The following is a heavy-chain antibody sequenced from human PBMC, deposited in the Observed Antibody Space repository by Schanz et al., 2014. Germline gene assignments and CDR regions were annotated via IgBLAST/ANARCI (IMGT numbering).Heavy chain of an antibody. V-gene: IGHV1-2*04. CDR1: GYTFTTYY. D-gene: IGHD5-12*01. J-gene: IGHJ4*02. CDR2: INPNSGTT. Sequence: QVQLVQSGAEVKKPGASVKVYCKASGYTFTTYYLHWVRQAPGQGLEWMGWINPNSGTTNYAQKFQGWVTMTRDTSISTAYMELSRLKSDDTAVYYCARAFGGYDPAGALDYWGQGTLVTDSS. CDR3: ARAFGGYDPAGALDY.